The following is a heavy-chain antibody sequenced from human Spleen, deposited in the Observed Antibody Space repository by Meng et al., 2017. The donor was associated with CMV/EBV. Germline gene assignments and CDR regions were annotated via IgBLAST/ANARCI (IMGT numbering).Heavy chain of an antibody. CDR2: ISSSGSTI. D-gene: IGHD2-2*01. CDR1: GFTFSSYE. J-gene: IGHJ6*02. Sequence: GESLKISCAVSGFTFSSYEMNWVRQAPGKGLEWVSYISSSGSTIYYADSVKGRFTTSRDNSKNTLSLQMNSLRVEDTAVYYCARDLVVPAAIQYYYHNYGMDVWGQGTTVTVSS. V-gene: IGHV3-48*03. CDR3: ARDLVVPAAIQYYYHNYGMDV.